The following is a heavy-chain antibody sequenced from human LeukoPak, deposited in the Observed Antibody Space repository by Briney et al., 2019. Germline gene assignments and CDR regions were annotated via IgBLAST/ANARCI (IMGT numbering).Heavy chain of an antibody. J-gene: IGHJ4*02. CDR1: GYTFTSYD. V-gene: IGHV1-8*01. CDR3: ARVHRGTNWNPTTIDY. D-gene: IGHD1-1*01. CDR2: MNPNSGNT. Sequence: ASVKVSCKASGYTFTSYDINWVRQATGQGLEWMGWMNPNSGNTGYAQKFQGRVTMTRNTSISTAYMELSSLRSEDTAVYYCARVHRGTNWNPTTIDYWGQGTLVTVSS.